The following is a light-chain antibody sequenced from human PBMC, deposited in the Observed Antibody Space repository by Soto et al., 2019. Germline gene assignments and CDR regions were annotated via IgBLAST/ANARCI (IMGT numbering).Light chain of an antibody. CDR1: QSVSGNY. V-gene: IGKV3-20*01. CDR2: DSS. Sequence: EIVLTQSPGTLSLSPGERATLSCRASQSVSGNYLAWYQQKPGQSPRLLIYDSSDRATGTPDRISGSGSGTDFTLTISRVEPEDFAVYFCQQYGSSPPYTFGQGTKLEIK. J-gene: IGKJ2*01. CDR3: QQYGSSPPYT.